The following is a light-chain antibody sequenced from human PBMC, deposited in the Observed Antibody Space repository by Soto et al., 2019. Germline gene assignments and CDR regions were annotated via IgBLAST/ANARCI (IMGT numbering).Light chain of an antibody. J-gene: IGLJ3*02. V-gene: IGLV4-69*01. Sequence: QLVLTQSPSASASLGASVKLTCSLSSGHPNYAIAWHQQQPEKGPRYLMRVNTDGSHTKGYGIPDRFSGSSSGAERYLTIASLQSEDEADYYCQTWGTGIQVFGGGTKVTVL. CDR3: QTWGTGIQV. CDR2: VNTDGSH. CDR1: SGHPNYA.